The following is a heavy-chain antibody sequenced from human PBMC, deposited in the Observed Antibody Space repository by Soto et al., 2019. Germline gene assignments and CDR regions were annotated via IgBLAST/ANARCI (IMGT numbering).Heavy chain of an antibody. J-gene: IGHJ5*02. CDR2: ISGSGGST. CDR1: GFTFSSYA. Sequence: EVQLLESGGGLVQPGGSLRLSCAASGFTFSSYAMSWVRQAPGKGLEWVSAISGSGGSTYYADSVKGRFTISRDNPKNTLYLQMNSLRAEDTAVYYCAKDLRPSRVVYDGGRWFDPWGQGTLVTVSS. CDR3: AKDLRPSRVVYDGGRWFDP. V-gene: IGHV3-23*01. D-gene: IGHD2-8*02.